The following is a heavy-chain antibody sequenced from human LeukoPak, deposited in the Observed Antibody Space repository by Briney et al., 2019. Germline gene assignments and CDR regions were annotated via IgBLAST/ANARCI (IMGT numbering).Heavy chain of an antibody. CDR3: AVDSSASDLDY. V-gene: IGHV1-2*02. Sequence: ASVKVSCKASGYTFTVYFIHWVRQAPGQGLEWMGWINPNSGGTNYAQKFQGRVSMTRGTSISTAYMELSRLRSDDTAVFYCAVDSSASDLDYWGQGTLVSVSS. D-gene: IGHD3-22*01. J-gene: IGHJ4*02. CDR1: GYTFTVYF. CDR2: INPNSGGT.